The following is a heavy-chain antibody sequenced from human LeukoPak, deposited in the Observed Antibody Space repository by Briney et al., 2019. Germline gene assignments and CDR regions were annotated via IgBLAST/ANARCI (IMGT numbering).Heavy chain of an antibody. CDR1: GYTFTSYY. CDR2: ISCYSGNT. V-gene: IGHV1-18*04. Sequence: ASVKVSCKASGYTFTSYYMHWVRQAPGQGLEWMGWISCYSGNTKYAQKLQGRVTMTTDTSTSTAYMELRSLRSDDTAVYYCARVNHDAFDIWGQGTMVTVSS. D-gene: IGHD1-14*01. J-gene: IGHJ3*02. CDR3: ARVNHDAFDI.